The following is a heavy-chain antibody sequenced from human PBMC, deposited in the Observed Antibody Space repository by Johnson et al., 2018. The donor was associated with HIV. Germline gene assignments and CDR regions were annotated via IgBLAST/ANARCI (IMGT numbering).Heavy chain of an antibody. Sequence: QVQLVESGGGLVQPGGSLRLSCAASGFTVSSNYMSWVRQAPGKGLEWVAVITYDGTKKYFADSVKGRFNISRDNSKNTLYLQMNSVRPEDAAVYYCAKPPSMGADAFDIWGQGTMATVSS. D-gene: IGHD3-16*01. V-gene: IGHV3-30*18. J-gene: IGHJ3*02. CDR2: ITYDGTKK. CDR1: GFTVSSNY. CDR3: AKPPSMGADAFDI.